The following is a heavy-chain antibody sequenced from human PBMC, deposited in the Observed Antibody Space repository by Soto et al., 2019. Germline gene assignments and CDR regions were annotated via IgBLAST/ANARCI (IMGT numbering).Heavy chain of an antibody. Sequence: QVQLQESGPGLVKPSGTLSLTCAVSSGSISSSNWWSWVRQPPGKGLEWIGEIYHSGSTNYNPSLKRRVTKSVDKSKNQFSLKLDSVTAADTAVYYSAGRYDYIWGSYRLGAFDIWGQEPIVIVSS. V-gene: IGHV4-4*02. J-gene: IGHJ3*02. CDR1: SGSISSSNW. CDR2: IYHSGST. D-gene: IGHD3-16*02. CDR3: AGRYDYIWGSYRLGAFDI.